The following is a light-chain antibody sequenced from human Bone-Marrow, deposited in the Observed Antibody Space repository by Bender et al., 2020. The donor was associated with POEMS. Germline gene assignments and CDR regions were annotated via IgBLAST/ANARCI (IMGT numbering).Light chain of an antibody. CDR2: EVT. J-gene: IGLJ1*01. CDR3: CSYAGTYV. V-gene: IGLV2-14*01. CDR1: DSDVGGHEY. Sequence: QSALTQPASVSGSPGQSISVSCVGSDSDVGGHEYVSWYQHHPGKAPKLMIYEVTKRPSGVSNRFSGSKSGSTASLTISGLQADDEADYYCCSYAGTYVFGSGTEVTVL.